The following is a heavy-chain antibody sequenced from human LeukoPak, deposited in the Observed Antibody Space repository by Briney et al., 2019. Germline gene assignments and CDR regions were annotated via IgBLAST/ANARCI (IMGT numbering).Heavy chain of an antibody. J-gene: IGHJ4*02. D-gene: IGHD4/OR15-4a*01. V-gene: IGHV3-7*01. CDR2: IKYDGDEE. Sequence: GGSLRLSCAASGFTFRDYWMRWMRQAPGKGLEWVANIKYDGDEEYYVDSVKGRFIISRDNAKNSLYLQLNSLRVEDTAVYYCRSGGAAPGAFDNWGQGTLVTVSP. CDR3: RSGGAAPGAFDN. CDR1: GFTFRDYW.